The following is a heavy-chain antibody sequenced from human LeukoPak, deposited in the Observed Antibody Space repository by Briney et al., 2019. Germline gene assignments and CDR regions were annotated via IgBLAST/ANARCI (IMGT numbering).Heavy chain of an antibody. CDR1: GGTFSSYA. J-gene: IGHJ3*02. CDR2: IIPIFGTA. CDR3: ASQNPAAVAFDI. V-gene: IGHV1-69*01. D-gene: IGHD2-15*01. Sequence: WASVKVSCKASGGTFSSYAISWVRQAPGQGLEWMGGIIPIFGTANYAQKFQGRVTITADESTNTAYMELSSLRSEDTAVYYCASQNPAAVAFDIWGQGTMVTVSS.